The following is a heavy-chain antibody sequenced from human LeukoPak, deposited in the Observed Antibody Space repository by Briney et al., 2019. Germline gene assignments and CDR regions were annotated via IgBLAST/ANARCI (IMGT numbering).Heavy chain of an antibody. CDR1: EFSFSIYA. CDR3: ARDRPNYYGSNGHYYQRNGDH. CDR2: ITSGGEST. Sequence: GGSLRLSCAASEFSFSIYAMSWVRQAPGKGLERVSSITSGGESTYYAGSVKGRFTISRDNSKNTVYLQMNSLRAEDTAVYYCARDRPNYYGSNGHYYQRNGDHWGQGTLVTVSS. V-gene: IGHV3-23*01. D-gene: IGHD3-22*01. J-gene: IGHJ4*02.